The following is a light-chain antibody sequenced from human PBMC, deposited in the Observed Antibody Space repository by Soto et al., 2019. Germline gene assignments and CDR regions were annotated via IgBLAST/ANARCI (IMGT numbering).Light chain of an antibody. J-gene: IGLJ3*02. V-gene: IGLV2-14*01. Sequence: QSALTQPASVSGSPGQSITISCTGTSSDVGGYKYVSWYQQHPGKAPKLMIYEVSNRPSGVSNRFSGSKSDKTASLTISGLQADDEADYYCSSYTTSGTWVFGGGTKLTVL. CDR1: SSDVGGYKY. CDR2: EVS. CDR3: SSYTTSGTWV.